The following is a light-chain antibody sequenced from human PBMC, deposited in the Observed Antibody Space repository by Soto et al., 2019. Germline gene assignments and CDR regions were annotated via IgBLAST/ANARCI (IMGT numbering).Light chain of an antibody. V-gene: IGKV1-9*01. J-gene: IGKJ5*01. CDR3: QQLSSYPFT. CDR1: QGISSY. Sequence: DIQLTQSPSFLSASVGDRVTITCRASQGISSYHFLWYQQKPGKPPNLLIYAASTLQSGVPFRFSGSGSGTEFTLTISSLQPEDFATYYCQQLSSYPFTFGQGTRLEIK. CDR2: AAS.